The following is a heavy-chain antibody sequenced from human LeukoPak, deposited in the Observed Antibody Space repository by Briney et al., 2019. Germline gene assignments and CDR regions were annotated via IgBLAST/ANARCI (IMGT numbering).Heavy chain of an antibody. CDR3: ARLPRYCSSTSCYYYYYGMDV. J-gene: IGHJ6*02. V-gene: IGHV4-34*01. CDR2: INHSGST. CDR1: GGSFSGYY. Sequence: SETLSLTCAVYGGSFSGYYWSWIRQPPGKGLEWIGEINHSGSTNYNPSLKSRVTISVDTSKNQFSLKLSSVTAADTAVHYCARLPRYCSSTSCYYYYYGMDVWGQGTTVTVSS. D-gene: IGHD2-2*01.